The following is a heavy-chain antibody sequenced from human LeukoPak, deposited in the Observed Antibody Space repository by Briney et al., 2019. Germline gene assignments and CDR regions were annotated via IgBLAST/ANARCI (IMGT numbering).Heavy chain of an antibody. Sequence: GGSLRLFCAASGFTFSDSAMNWVRQAPGKGLEWISSISSSRPYIYYADSVDGRFTVSRDNAKNSLYLQMNNLRAEDTAVYYCARDVRFLEWSLDRFDPWGQRTMVTVSS. CDR3: ARDVRFLEWSLDRFDP. J-gene: IGHJ5*02. CDR1: GFTFSDSA. D-gene: IGHD3-3*01. V-gene: IGHV3-21*01. CDR2: ISSSRPYI.